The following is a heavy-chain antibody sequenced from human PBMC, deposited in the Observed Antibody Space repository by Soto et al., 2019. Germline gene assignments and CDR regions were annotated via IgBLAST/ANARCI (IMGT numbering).Heavy chain of an antibody. V-gene: IGHV4-31*03. CDR3: ARDPGYSSSWYYYYGMDV. CDR1: GGSISSGGYY. Sequence: SETLSLTCTVSGGSISSGGYYWGWIRQHPGKGLEWIGYIYYSGSTYYNPSLKSRVTISVDTSKNQFSLKLGSVTAADTAVYYCARDPGYSSSWYYYYGMDVWGQGTTVTVSS. CDR2: IYYSGST. D-gene: IGHD6-6*01. J-gene: IGHJ6*02.